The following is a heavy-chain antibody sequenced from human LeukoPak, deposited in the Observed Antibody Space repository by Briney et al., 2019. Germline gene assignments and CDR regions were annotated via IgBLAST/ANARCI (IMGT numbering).Heavy chain of an antibody. D-gene: IGHD6-13*01. CDR2: TSSDLNVK. Sequence: PGGSLRLSCAASGFTFRNYVIHWVRQAPGKGLEWVAVTSSDLNVKLYADSVKGRFTISRDNSRSTLYLQMNSLRAEDTAVYYCARIYISSWYMDYWGQGTLVTVSS. J-gene: IGHJ4*02. V-gene: IGHV3-30*14. CDR3: ARIYISSWYMDY. CDR1: GFTFRNYV.